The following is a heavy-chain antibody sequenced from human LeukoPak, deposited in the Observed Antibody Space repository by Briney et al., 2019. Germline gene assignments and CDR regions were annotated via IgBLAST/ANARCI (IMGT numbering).Heavy chain of an antibody. V-gene: IGHV3-30*18. CDR3: AKPLGDFWSGVLGKLRAFDI. CDR1: GFTFSSYG. Sequence: GGSLRLSCAASGFTFSSYGMHWVRQAPGKGLEWVAVISYDGSNKYYADSVKGRFTISRDNSKNTLYLQMNSLRAEDTAVYYCAKPLGDFWSGVLGKLRAFDIWGQGTMVTVSS. CDR2: ISYDGSNK. J-gene: IGHJ3*02. D-gene: IGHD3-3*01.